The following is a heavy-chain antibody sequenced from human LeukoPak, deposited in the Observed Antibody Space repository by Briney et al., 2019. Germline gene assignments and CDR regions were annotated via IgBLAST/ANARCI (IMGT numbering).Heavy chain of an antibody. J-gene: IGHJ4*02. V-gene: IGHV1-2*02. CDR2: INPNSGGT. Sequence: GASVKVSCKASGYTFTGYYMHWVRQAPGQGLEWMGWINPNSGGTNYAQKFQGRVTMTRDTSISTAYMELSRLRSDDTAVYYCARDIPAAKKYYYDSSGYYDDYWGQGTLVTVSS. CDR3: ARDIPAAKKYYYDSSGYYDDY. D-gene: IGHD3-22*01. CDR1: GYTFTGYY.